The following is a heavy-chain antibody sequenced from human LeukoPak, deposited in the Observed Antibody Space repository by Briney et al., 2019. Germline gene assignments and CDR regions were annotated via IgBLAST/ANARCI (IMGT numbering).Heavy chain of an antibody. CDR2: VYTGGST. Sequence: GGSLRLSCAASGFSVSTNYMSWVRQGPGKGLEWISVVYTGGSTYYADSVKGRFTISRDNSKNTLYLQMNSLRAEDTAVYYCATSPASSCLDYWGQGTLVTVTS. D-gene: IGHD6-13*01. CDR1: GFSVSTNY. CDR3: ATSPASSCLDY. J-gene: IGHJ4*02. V-gene: IGHV3-53*01.